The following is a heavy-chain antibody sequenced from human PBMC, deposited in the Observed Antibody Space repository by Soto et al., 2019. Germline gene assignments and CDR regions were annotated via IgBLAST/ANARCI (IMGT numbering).Heavy chain of an antibody. CDR1: GFTFSSYG. CDR2: ISYDGSNK. CDR3: AKDRVSREWGLLG. D-gene: IGHD1-26*01. J-gene: IGHJ4*02. Sequence: QVQLVESGGGVVQPGRSLRLSCAASGFTFSSYGMHWVRQAPGKGLEWVAVISYDGSNKYYADSVKGRFTISRDNSKNTLYLQMNSLRAEDTAVYYCAKDRVSREWGLLGWGQGTLVTVSS. V-gene: IGHV3-30*18.